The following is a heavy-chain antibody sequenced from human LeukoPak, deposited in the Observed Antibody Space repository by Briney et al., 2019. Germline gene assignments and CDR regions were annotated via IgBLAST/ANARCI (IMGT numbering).Heavy chain of an antibody. V-gene: IGHV3-48*02. CDR1: GFTFSSSS. J-gene: IGHJ4*02. D-gene: IGHD1-26*01. CDR2: ITASGTAM. CDR3: ASSGSYRFDY. Sequence: GGSLRLFCAASGFTFSSSSMRSVRQAPGEGLEWVSHITASGTAMFYAAPVKGRFTIFRDNAKNSLYLQMNSLRDEDTAVYYCASSGSYRFDYWGQGTLVTVSS.